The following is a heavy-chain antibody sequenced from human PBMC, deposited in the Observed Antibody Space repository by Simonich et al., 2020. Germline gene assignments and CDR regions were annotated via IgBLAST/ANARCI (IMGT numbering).Heavy chain of an antibody. D-gene: IGHD7-27*01. J-gene: IGHJ6*03. V-gene: IGHV3-7*01. CDR3: ARDGLGTAYYYYMDV. CDR2: IKQDGSEK. Sequence: EVQLVESGGGLVQPGGSLRLSCAASGFTFSSYWMSWVGQAPGKGLEWVANIKQDGSEKYYVDSVKGRFTISRDNAKNSLYLQMNSLRAEDTAVYYCARDGLGTAYYYYMDVWGKGTTVTVSS. CDR1: GFTFSSYW.